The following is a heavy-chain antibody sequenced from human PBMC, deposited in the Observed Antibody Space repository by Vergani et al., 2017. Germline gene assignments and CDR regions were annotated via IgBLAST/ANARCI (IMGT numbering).Heavy chain of an antibody. CDR1: GFTFSSYA. CDR2: ISSNGGST. V-gene: IGHV3-64D*06. D-gene: IGHD6-19*01. Sequence: EVQLVDSGGGLVQPGGSLRLSCSASGFTFSSYAMHWVRQAPGKGLEYVSAISSNGGSTYYADSVKGRFTISRDNSKNTLYLQMSSLRAEDTAVYYCVKSRSSGWSTYRGIDYWGQGTLVTVSS. J-gene: IGHJ4*02. CDR3: VKSRSSGWSTYRGIDY.